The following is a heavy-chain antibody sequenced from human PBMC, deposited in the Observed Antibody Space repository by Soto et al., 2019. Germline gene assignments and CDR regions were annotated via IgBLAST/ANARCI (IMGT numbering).Heavy chain of an antibody. CDR1: GFTFSGYS. V-gene: IGHV3-48*02. J-gene: IGHJ4*02. CDR3: ARDCQKWCMLYGTFDY. Sequence: GGSLRLSCAASGFTFSGYSMNWVRQAPGKGLEWVSYISSSSSTIYYADSVKGRFTISRDNAKNSLYLQMNSLRDEDTAVYYCARDCQKWCMLYGTFDYWGQGTLVTVSS. CDR2: ISSSSSTI. D-gene: IGHD2-8*01.